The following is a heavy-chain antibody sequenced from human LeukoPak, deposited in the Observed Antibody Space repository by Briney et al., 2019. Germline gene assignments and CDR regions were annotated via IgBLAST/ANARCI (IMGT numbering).Heavy chain of an antibody. V-gene: IGHV1-69*06. J-gene: IGHJ6*03. CDR1: GYTFTSYG. CDR3: ASSWAGQLWNPIYYYYYMDV. D-gene: IGHD5-18*01. CDR2: IIPIFGTA. Sequence: GASVKVSCKASGYTFTSYGISWVRQAPGQGLEWMGGIIPIFGTANYAQKFQGRVTITADKSTSTAYMELSSLRSEDTAVYYCASSWAGQLWNPIYYYYYMDVWGKGTTVTVSS.